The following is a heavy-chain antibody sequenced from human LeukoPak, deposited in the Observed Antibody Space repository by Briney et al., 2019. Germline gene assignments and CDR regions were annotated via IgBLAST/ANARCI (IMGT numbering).Heavy chain of an antibody. D-gene: IGHD3-22*01. V-gene: IGHV4-39*01. CDR1: GGSISSSSYY. CDR3: ARHDSSGPYNAFDI. Sequence: PSETLSLTCTVSGGSISSSSYYWGWIRQPPGKGLEWIGSIYYRGSTYYNPSLKSRVTISVDTSKNQFSLKLSSVTAADTAVYYCARHDSSGPYNAFDIWGQGTMVTVSS. CDR2: IYYRGST. J-gene: IGHJ3*02.